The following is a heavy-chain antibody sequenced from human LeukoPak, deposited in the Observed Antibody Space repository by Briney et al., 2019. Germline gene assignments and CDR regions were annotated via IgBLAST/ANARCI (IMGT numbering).Heavy chain of an antibody. CDR1: GLTFNGYS. CDR2: ISTSSSYI. V-gene: IGHV3-21*01. CDR3: ARNRGDPSYFDY. D-gene: IGHD4-17*01. J-gene: IGHJ4*02. Sequence: GGSRRLSCTASGLTFNGYSMNWVRQAPGKGLEWVSSISTSSSYIYYANSVKGRFTISRNNPKNSLYLQMNSLRAEDTAVYYCARNRGDPSYFDYWGQGTLVTVSS.